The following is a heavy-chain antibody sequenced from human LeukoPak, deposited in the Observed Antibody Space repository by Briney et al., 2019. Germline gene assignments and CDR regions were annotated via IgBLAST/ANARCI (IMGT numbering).Heavy chain of an antibody. V-gene: IGHV3-23*01. D-gene: IGHD3-10*01. CDR3: AIRPRITMVRGVLDV. CDR2: ISGSGGST. Sequence: PGGSLRLSCAASGFTFSSYAMSWVRQAPGKGLEWVSAISGSGGSTYYADSVKGRFTISRDNSKNTLYLQMNSLRAEDTAVYYCAIRPRITMVRGVLDVWGQGTTVTVSS. J-gene: IGHJ6*02. CDR1: GFTFSSYA.